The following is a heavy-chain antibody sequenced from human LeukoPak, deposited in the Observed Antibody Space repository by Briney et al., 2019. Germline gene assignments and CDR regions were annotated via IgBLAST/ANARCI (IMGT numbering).Heavy chain of an antibody. V-gene: IGHV4-61*03. CDR2: VYYSGST. CDR1: GGSISSGVYY. D-gene: IGHD3-9*01. J-gene: IGHJ4*02. CDR3: ARGSNYDSLTGYYIADY. Sequence: SQTLSLTCTVSGGSISSGVYYWTWIRQPPGKGLEWIGCVYYSGSTNYNPSLKSRVTISLDASKNHFSLKLHSVTSADTAVYYCARGSNYDSLTGYYIADYWGQGTLVTVSS.